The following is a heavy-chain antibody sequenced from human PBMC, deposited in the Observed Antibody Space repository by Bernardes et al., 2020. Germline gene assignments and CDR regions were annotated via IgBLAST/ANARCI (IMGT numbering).Heavy chain of an antibody. CDR2: ISASGGST. J-gene: IGHJ4*02. Sequence: GGSLRLSCATSGFTFSYYAMSWVRQAPGKGLEWVSGISASGGSTYYADSVKGRFTISRDNSKNTLYLQMNSLRAEDTAVYYCAKDIARGYCSGSSCYGIDYWGQGTLVTVSS. CDR1: GFTFSYYA. V-gene: IGHV3-23*01. D-gene: IGHD2-15*01. CDR3: AKDIARGYCSGSSCYGIDY.